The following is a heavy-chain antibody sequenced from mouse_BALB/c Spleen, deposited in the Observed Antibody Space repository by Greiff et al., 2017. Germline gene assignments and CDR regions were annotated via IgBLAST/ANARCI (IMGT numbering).Heavy chain of an antibody. V-gene: IGHV1-54*01. Sequence: VQLQQSGAELVRPGTSVKVSCKASGYAFTNYLIEWVKQRPGQGLEWIGVINPGSGGTNYNEKFKGKATLTADKSSSTAYMQLSSLTSDDSAVYFCARDSSGYVRWFAYWGQGTLVTVSA. D-gene: IGHD3-2*01. J-gene: IGHJ3*01. CDR2: INPGSGGT. CDR3: ARDSSGYVRWFAY. CDR1: GYAFTNYL.